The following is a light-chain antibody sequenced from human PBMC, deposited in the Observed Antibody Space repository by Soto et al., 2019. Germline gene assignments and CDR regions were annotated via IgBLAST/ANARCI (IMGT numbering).Light chain of an antibody. CDR1: SSDVGSYNL. J-gene: IGLJ3*02. Sequence: QSALTQPASVSGSPGQSITISCTGTSSDVGSYNLVSWYQQHPGKAPKLMIYEGSKRPSGVSNRFSGSKSGNTASLTISGLQAEDAADYYCCSYAGSSTPFGGGTKVTVL. CDR3: CSYAGSSTP. CDR2: EGS. V-gene: IGLV2-23*01.